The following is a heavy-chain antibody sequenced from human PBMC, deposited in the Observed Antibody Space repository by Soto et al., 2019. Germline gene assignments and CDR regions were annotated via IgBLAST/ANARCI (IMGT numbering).Heavy chain of an antibody. CDR3: ARAPPSDVYDFWSGYYTLFDP. CDR2: IYYSGST. V-gene: IGHV4-31*03. J-gene: IGHJ5*02. CDR1: GGSISSGGYY. Sequence: SETLSLTCTVSGGSISSGGYYWSWIRQHPGKGLEWIGYIYYSGSTYYNPSLKSRVTISVDTSKNQFSLKLSSVTAADTAVYYCARAPPSDVYDFWSGYYTLFDPWGQGSLVTVSS. D-gene: IGHD3-3*01.